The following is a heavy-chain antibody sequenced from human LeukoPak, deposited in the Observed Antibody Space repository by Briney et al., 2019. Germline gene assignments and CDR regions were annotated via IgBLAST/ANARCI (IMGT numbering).Heavy chain of an antibody. J-gene: IGHJ5*02. V-gene: IGHV1-2*06. CDR1: GYTFTGYY. CDR3: ARDLEVEYQLLPTNWFDP. D-gene: IGHD2-2*01. CDR2: INPNSGGT. Sequence: ASVKLSCKASGYTFTGYYMHWVRQAPGQGLEWMGRINPNSGGTNYAQKFQGRVTMTRDTSISTAYMELSRLRSDDTAVYYCARDLEVEYQLLPTNWFDPWGQGTLVTVSS.